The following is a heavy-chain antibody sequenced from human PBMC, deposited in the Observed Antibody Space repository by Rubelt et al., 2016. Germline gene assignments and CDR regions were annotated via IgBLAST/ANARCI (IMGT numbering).Heavy chain of an antibody. J-gene: IGHJ4*02. V-gene: IGHV3-33*01. CDR1: GFTFRTYG. CDR3: ARDLIVGYPGTTDFDY. CDR2: IWYDGGYK. Sequence: GGGVVQPGRSLRLSCAASGFTFRTYGMHWVRQAPGKGLEWVAVIWYDGGYKYNADSVQGRFTISRDNAKNTLFLQMSSLRVEDTAVYYCARDLIVGYPGTTDFDYWGLGTLVTVSS. D-gene: IGHD1-1*01.